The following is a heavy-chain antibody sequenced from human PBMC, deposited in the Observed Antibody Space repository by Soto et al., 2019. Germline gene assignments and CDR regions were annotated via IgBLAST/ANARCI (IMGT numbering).Heavy chain of an antibody. V-gene: IGHV4-31*03. CDR3: ARGPVVTIFGVVIIDYFDY. CDR2: IYYSGST. CDR1: DGSISSGGYY. Sequence: SENLSLTCTVSDGSISSGGYYWSWIRQHPGKGLEWIGYIYYSGSTYYNPSLKSRVTISVDTSKNQFSLKLSSVTAADTAVYYCARGPVVTIFGVVIIDYFDYWGQGTLVTVSS. J-gene: IGHJ4*02. D-gene: IGHD3-3*01.